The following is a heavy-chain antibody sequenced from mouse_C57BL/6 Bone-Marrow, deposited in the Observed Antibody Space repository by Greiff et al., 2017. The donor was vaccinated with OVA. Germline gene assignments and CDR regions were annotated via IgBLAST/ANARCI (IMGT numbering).Heavy chain of an antibody. D-gene: IGHD2-12*01. V-gene: IGHV1-82*01. J-gene: IGHJ3*01. CDR1: GYAFSSSW. Sequence: QVQLQQSGPELVKPGASVKISCKASGYAFSSSWMNWVKQRPGKGLEWIGRIYPGDGDTNYNGKFKGKATLTADKSSSTAYMQLSSLTSEDSAVYFCARDSYYAWFAYWGQGTLVTVSA. CDR2: IYPGDGDT. CDR3: ARDSYYAWFAY.